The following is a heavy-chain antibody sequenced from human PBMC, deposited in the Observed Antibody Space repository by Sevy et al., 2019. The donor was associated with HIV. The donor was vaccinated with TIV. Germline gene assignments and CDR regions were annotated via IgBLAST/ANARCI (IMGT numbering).Heavy chain of an antibody. J-gene: IGHJ4*02. V-gene: IGHV3-43D*03. CDR3: AKDISASGSYFSN. Sequence: GGSLRLSCAASGFTFDDYVMHWVRQAPGKGLEWVSLISWDGGSTYYADSVKGRFTISRDNSKNSLYLQMNSLRAEDTALYYCAKDISASGSYFSNWGQGTLVTVSS. CDR1: GFTFDDYV. CDR2: ISWDGGST. D-gene: IGHD1-26*01.